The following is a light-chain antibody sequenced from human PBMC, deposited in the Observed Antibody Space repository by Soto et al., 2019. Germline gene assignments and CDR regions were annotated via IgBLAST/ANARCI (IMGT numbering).Light chain of an antibody. CDR1: QSVSSY. V-gene: IGKV3-20*01. J-gene: IGKJ5*01. CDR2: GAS. CDR3: QQYGSSAPIT. Sequence: EIVLTQSPATLSLSPGERATLSCRASQSVSSYLAWYQQKPGQAPSLLIYGASTRATGTPARFSGSGSGTEFTLTISRLEPEDFALYYCQQYGSSAPITFGQGTRLEIK.